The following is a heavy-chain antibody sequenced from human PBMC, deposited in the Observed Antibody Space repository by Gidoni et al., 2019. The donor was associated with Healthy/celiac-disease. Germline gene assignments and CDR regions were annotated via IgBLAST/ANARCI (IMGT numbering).Heavy chain of an antibody. CDR2: ISYDGRNK. D-gene: IGHD3-3*01. V-gene: IGHV3-30*18. CDR3: AKDGPYYDFWSGSHFDY. Sequence: QVQLVESGGGVVQPGRSLRISWAASGVTVSSYGMHWVRQAPGKGLEWVAVISYDGRNKYYADSVKGRFTISRDNSKNTLYLQMNSLRAEDTAVYYCAKDGPYYDFWSGSHFDYWGQGTLVTVSS. CDR1: GVTVSSYG. J-gene: IGHJ4*02.